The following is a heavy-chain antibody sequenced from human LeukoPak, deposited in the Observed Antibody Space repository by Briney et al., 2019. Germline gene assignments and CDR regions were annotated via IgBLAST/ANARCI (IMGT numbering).Heavy chain of an antibody. CDR1: GSTFTSYW. Sequence: GESLKISCKGSGSTFTSYWIGWVRQMPGKGLEWMGIIYPGDSETRYSPAFQGQVTISADKSISTAYLQWSSLKASDTAMYYCARASRDGYNQNFDHWGQGTLVTVSS. D-gene: IGHD5-24*01. V-gene: IGHV5-51*01. CDR3: ARASRDGYNQNFDH. J-gene: IGHJ4*02. CDR2: IYPGDSET.